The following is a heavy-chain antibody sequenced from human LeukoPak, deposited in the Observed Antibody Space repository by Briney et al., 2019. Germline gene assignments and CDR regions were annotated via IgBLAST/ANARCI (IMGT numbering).Heavy chain of an antibody. V-gene: IGHV4-38-2*01. CDR2: IYHTGST. D-gene: IGHD1-26*01. J-gene: IGHJ4*02. Sequence: PSETLSLTCAVSGYSISSGYYWGWIRQPPGKGLEWIGSIYHTGSTSYRPSLESRVTISVDTSKNQFSLNLSSVSAADRARYYCARVSRTTSYSMENYFDYWGQGILVTVSS. CDR3: ARVSRTTSYSMENYFDY. CDR1: GYSISSGYY.